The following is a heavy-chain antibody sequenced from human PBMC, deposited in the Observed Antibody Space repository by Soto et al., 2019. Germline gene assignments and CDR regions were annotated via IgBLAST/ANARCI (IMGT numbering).Heavy chain of an antibody. V-gene: IGHV3-23*01. CDR1: GFTFSSFA. CDR3: AKDAPWLARTFDY. D-gene: IGHD6-19*01. CDR2: ISNSGGLT. J-gene: IGHJ4*02. Sequence: EVQLLESGGALVQPGGSLRLSCAASGFTFSSFAMYWVRQAPGKGLQWLSLISNSGGLTYYADSVKGRFTISRDNSKNTLYLQMKSLRADDTAVYFCAKDAPWLARTFDYWGQGTQVTVSS.